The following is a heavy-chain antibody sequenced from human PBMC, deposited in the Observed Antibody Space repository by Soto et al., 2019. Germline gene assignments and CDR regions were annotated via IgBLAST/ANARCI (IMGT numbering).Heavy chain of an antibody. CDR2: IYYSGST. D-gene: IGHD3-3*02. CDR3: ATTWGGTTGSFSRGYYFDY. Sequence: QVQLQESGPGLVKPSQTLSLTCTVSGGSISSGGYYWSWIRQHPGKGLEWIGYIYYSGSTYYNPSLKSRVTISVDTSKNQFSLNLRSATAADTAVYYCATTWGGTTGSFSRGYYFDYWGQGTLVTVSA. V-gene: IGHV4-31*03. J-gene: IGHJ4*02. CDR1: GGSISSGGYY.